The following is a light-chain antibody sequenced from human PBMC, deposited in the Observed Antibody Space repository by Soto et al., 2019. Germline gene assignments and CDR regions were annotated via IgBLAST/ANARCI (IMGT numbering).Light chain of an antibody. CDR2: EVS. V-gene: IGLV2-18*02. CDR3: SSYAGSSTLV. J-gene: IGLJ2*01. CDR1: SSDVGSYNR. Sequence: QSALTQPPSVSGSPGQSVTISCTGTSSDVGSYNRVSWYQQPPGTAPKLMIYEVSSRPSGVPDRFSGSKSGNTASLTISGLQAEDEADYYCSSYAGSSTLVFGGGTKLTV.